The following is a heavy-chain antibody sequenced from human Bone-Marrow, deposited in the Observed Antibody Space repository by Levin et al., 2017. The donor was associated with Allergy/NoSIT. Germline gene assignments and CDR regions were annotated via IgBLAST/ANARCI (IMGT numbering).Heavy chain of an antibody. CDR3: VKDGDTVMVTLYYFDY. V-gene: IGHV3-43*01. CDR2: ISWDSSDK. CDR1: GFNFEEYN. J-gene: IGHJ4*02. Sequence: GGSLRLSCIASGFNFEEYNMHWVRQVPGKGLEWVSLISWDSSDKYYADSVKGRFTISRDNNRNSLYLQMNSLRNEDTALYYCVKDGDTVMVTLYYFDYWGQGTLVSVSS. D-gene: IGHD5-18*01.